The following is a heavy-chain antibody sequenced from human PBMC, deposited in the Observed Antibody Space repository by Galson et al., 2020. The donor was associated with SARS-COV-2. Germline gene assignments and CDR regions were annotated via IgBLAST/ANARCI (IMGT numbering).Heavy chain of an antibody. CDR2: IYYSGST. J-gene: IGHJ3*02. Sequence: SETLSLTCTVSGGSISSYYWSWIRQPPGKGLEWIGYIYYSGSTNYNPSLKSRVTISVDTSKNQFSLKLSSVTAADTAVYYCARVNYDILTGYPPGAFDIWGQGTMVTVSS. V-gene: IGHV4-59*01. CDR1: GGSISSYY. CDR3: ARVNYDILTGYPPGAFDI. D-gene: IGHD3-9*01.